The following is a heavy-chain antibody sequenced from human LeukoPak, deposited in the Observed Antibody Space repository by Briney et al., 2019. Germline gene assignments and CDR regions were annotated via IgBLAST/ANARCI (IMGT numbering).Heavy chain of an antibody. Sequence: PGGSLRLSCAASAFSFSDYPMTWVRQAPGKGLDCLSPISDRGSDTYYADSVKGRFTISRDNSKNTLYLQLNSLRAEDTALYYCAKELRAAGRTTGFDCWGQGTLVTVSS. D-gene: IGHD2-8*01. V-gene: IGHV3-23*01. CDR2: ISDRGSDT. CDR3: AKELRAAGRTTGFDC. J-gene: IGHJ4*02. CDR1: AFSFSDYP.